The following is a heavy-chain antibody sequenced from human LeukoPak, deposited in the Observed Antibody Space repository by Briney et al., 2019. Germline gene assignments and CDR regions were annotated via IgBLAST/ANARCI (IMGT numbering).Heavy chain of an antibody. Sequence: GASVKVSYKTSGYTFTDYYIHWVRQAPGQGLEYMGWLNPDSGDTNHAQIFQGRVTLTRDTSISTAYMELSSLRSDDSAVYYCAGEYCSGGGNCRQGFDFWGPGTLVTVSS. J-gene: IGHJ4*02. D-gene: IGHD2-15*01. V-gene: IGHV1-2*02. CDR2: LNPDSGDT. CDR1: GYTFTDYY. CDR3: AGEYCSGGGNCRQGFDF.